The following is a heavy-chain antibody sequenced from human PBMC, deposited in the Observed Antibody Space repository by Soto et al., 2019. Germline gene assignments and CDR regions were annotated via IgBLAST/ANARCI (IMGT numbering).Heavy chain of an antibody. J-gene: IGHJ6*02. CDR1: GYTFTSYA. CDR2: INAGNGNT. Sequence: ASVKVSCKASGYTFTSYAMHWVRQAPGQRLEWMGWINAGNGNTKYSQKFQGRVTITRDTSASTAYMELSSLRSEDTAVYYCARDHDFWSGRIRYGVDVWGQGTTVTVSS. V-gene: IGHV1-3*01. D-gene: IGHD3-3*01. CDR3: ARDHDFWSGRIRYGVDV.